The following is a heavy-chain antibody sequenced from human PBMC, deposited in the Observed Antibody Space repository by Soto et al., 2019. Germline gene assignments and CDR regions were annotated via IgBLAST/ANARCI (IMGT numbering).Heavy chain of an antibody. D-gene: IGHD6-13*01. CDR2: IYPGDSDI. CDR3: ARHRPLAAAGLNWFDP. Sequence: LGESLKISCKGSGYSFGSYWIGWVRQMPGKGLEWMGIIYPGDSDIRYSPSFQGQVTISADKSISTAYLQWSSLKASDTAMYYCARHRPLAAAGLNWFDPWGQGTLVTVSS. CDR1: GYSFGSYW. J-gene: IGHJ5*02. V-gene: IGHV5-51*01.